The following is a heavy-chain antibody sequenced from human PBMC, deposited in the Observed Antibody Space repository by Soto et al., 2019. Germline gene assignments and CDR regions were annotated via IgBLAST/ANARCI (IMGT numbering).Heavy chain of an antibody. J-gene: IGHJ6*02. CDR1: GFTFSSFG. D-gene: IGHD1-1*01. V-gene: IGHV3-30*18. Sequence: SLRLSCAASGFTFSSFGMHWVRQAPGKGLEWVAVISFDGSNKYYADSVKGRFTISRDNSKNTLSLQMNSLKAEDTAVYYCAKDTSKYSNNWPAYYGLDVWGQGTTVTVSS. CDR3: AKDTSKYSNNWPAYYGLDV. CDR2: ISFDGSNK.